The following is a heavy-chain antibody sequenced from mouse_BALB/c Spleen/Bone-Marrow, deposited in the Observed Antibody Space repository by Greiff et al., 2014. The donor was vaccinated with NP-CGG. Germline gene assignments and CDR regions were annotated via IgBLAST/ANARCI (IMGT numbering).Heavy chain of an antibody. J-gene: IGHJ2*01. D-gene: IGHD4-1*01. CDR3: ARRLTGTLYFDY. CDR2: INPGSGAT. CDR1: GYAFTNYL. Sequence: QVQLKDSGAELVRPGTSVKVSCKASGYAFTNYLIEWVKQRPGQGLEWIGVINPGSGATNYNENFKGKATLTADKSSSTPYMQLSSLTSDDSAVYFCARRLTGTLYFDYWGQGTTLTVSS. V-gene: IGHV1-54*03.